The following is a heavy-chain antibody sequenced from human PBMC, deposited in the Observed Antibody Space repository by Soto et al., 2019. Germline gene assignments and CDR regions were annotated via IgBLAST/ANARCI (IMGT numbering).Heavy chain of an antibody. D-gene: IGHD3-22*01. J-gene: IGHJ4*02. CDR1: GCTVSNAY. CDR3: ARVRGGYWFDY. CDR2: IYTGGTT. V-gene: IGHV3-66*01. Sequence: GGSLRLSCAASGCTVSNAYMAWVRQAPGKGLEWVSFIYTGGTTYYADSVKDRFIISRDNSKNTLYLQMKSLRVEDTAVYYCARVRGGYWFDYWGQGTRVTVSS.